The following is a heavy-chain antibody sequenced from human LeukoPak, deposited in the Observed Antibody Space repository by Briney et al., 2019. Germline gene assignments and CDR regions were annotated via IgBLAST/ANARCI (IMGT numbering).Heavy chain of an antibody. V-gene: IGHV4-34*01. CDR2: IGRNGST. CDR1: GGSFSDFN. D-gene: IGHD2-8*01. CDR3: ASPVVEVYVGAFDI. Sequence: SETLSLTCAVYGGSFSDFNWTWIRQPPGKGLEWIGEIGRNGSTNYNPFLKGRVTILVDTSKNQFSLKVTSVTAADTAVYYCASPVVEVYVGAFDIWGQGTMVTVSS. J-gene: IGHJ3*02.